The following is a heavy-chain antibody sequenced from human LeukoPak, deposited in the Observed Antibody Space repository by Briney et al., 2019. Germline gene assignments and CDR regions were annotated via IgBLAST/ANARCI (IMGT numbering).Heavy chain of an antibody. D-gene: IGHD2-2*01. CDR1: GFTFSSYE. V-gene: IGHV3-48*03. J-gene: IGHJ5*02. Sequence: PGGSLRLSCAASGFTFSSYEMNWVRQAPGKGLEWVSYISSSGSTIYYADSVKGRFTISRDNAKNSLYLQMNSLRAEDTAVYYCARDHCSSTSCYVRWFDPWGQGTLVTVSS. CDR2: ISSSGSTI. CDR3: ARDHCSSTSCYVRWFDP.